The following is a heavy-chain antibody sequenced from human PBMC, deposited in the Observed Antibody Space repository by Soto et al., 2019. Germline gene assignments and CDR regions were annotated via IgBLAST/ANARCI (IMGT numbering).Heavy chain of an antibody. CDR1: GFTFSSYG. Sequence: GGSLRLSCAASGFTFSSYGMHWVRQAPGKGLEWVAVISYDGSNKYYADSVKGRFTISRDNSKNTLYLQMNSLRAEDTAVYYCAKFIARSQLVLIDGAYWGQGTLVTVSS. D-gene: IGHD6-6*01. CDR3: AKFIARSQLVLIDGAY. V-gene: IGHV3-30*18. CDR2: ISYDGSNK. J-gene: IGHJ4*02.